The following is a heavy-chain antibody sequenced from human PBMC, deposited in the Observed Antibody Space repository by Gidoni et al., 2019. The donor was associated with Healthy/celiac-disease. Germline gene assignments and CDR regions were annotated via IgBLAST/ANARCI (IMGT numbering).Heavy chain of an antibody. CDR2: IYYSGST. J-gene: IGHJ4*02. Sequence: QLHLQESSPGLVMPSETLSLTCPVPGCSITSSSYYWGWIRQPPGKGLEWIGSIYYSGSTYYNPYVKRRVTIYVDTSKNQFSLKLSSVTDADTAVYYCARDRDSSSQYFDYWGQGTLVTVSS. CDR1: GCSITSSSYY. V-gene: IGHV4-39*02. CDR3: ARDRDSSSQYFDY. D-gene: IGHD6-6*01.